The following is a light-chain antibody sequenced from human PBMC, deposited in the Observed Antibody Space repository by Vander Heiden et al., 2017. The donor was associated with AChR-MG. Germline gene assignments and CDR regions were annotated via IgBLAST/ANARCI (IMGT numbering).Light chain of an antibody. Sequence: DIQVTQSPSSLSASVGDGVTITCRASQSITKYLNWYQQKPGKAPKVLIYAASRVQSGVPSRFSGSGYGTDFTLTISRLQPEDFATYYCQQTNNTPWTFGQGTKVEIK. CDR3: QQTNNTPWT. CDR2: AAS. V-gene: IGKV1-39*01. CDR1: QSITKY. J-gene: IGKJ1*01.